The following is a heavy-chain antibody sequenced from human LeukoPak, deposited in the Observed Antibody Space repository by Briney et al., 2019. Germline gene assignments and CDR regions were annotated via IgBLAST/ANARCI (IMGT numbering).Heavy chain of an antibody. J-gene: IGHJ4*02. CDR2: ISGSGGST. V-gene: IGHV3-23*01. Sequence: GGSLRLSCAASGFTFSSYWMSWVRQAPGKGLEWVSAISGSGGSTYYADSVKGRFTISRDNSKNTLYLQMNSLRAEDTAVYYCAKALYYYDSSGYLHWGQGTLVTVSS. CDR3: AKALYYYDSSGYLH. D-gene: IGHD3-22*01. CDR1: GFTFSSYW.